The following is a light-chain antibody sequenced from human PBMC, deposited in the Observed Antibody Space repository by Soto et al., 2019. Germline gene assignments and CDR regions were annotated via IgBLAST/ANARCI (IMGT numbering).Light chain of an antibody. J-gene: IGLJ1*01. V-gene: IGLV2-14*01. Sequence: QSALTQPASVSGSPGQSITISCTGTSSDDGGYNYVSWYQQHPGKAPKLMIYDVSNRPSGVSNRFSGSKSGNTASLTISGLQAEDEADYYCSSYTSSSTSYVFGTGTKLTVL. CDR2: DVS. CDR3: SSYTSSSTSYV. CDR1: SSDDGGYNY.